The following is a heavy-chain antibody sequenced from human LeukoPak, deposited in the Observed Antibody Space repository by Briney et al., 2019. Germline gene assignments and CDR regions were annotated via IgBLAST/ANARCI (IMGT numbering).Heavy chain of an antibody. V-gene: IGHV3-74*01. D-gene: IGHD2-2*01. J-gene: IGHJ4*02. CDR3: ARIGYSSSSFDY. Sequence: PGGSLRLSCAASGFTFSSYWMHWVRQAPGKGLVWVSRINTDGSTTSYVDSVRGRFTISRDNAKNSVYLQMNSLRVEDTAVYYCARIGYSSSSFDYWGQGTLVIVSS. CDR2: INTDGSTT. CDR1: GFTFSSYW.